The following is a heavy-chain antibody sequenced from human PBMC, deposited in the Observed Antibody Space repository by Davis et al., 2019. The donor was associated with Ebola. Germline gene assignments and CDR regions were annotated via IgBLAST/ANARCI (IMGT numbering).Heavy chain of an antibody. CDR3: ARGCRKAGSSWCYFDY. CDR2: ISAYNGNT. Sequence: ASVTVSCQASGYTFTSYGISWVRQAPGQGLEWMGWISAYNGNTNYAQKLQGRVTMTTDTSTSTAYMELRSLRSDDTAVYYCARGCRKAGSSWCYFDYWGQGTLVTVSS. D-gene: IGHD6-13*01. V-gene: IGHV1-18*01. J-gene: IGHJ4*02. CDR1: GYTFTSYG.